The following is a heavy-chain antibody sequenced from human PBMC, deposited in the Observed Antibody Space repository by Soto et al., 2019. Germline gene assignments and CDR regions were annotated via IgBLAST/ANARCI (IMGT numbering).Heavy chain of an antibody. D-gene: IGHD3-22*01. CDR1: GYTFTSYG. CDR3: ARVDDSIGYYWSHFSYSPSFYYFDY. CDR2: ISAYNGNT. V-gene: IGHV1-18*01. J-gene: IGHJ4*02. Sequence: ASVKVSCKASGYTFTSYGISWVRQAPGQGLEWMGWISAYNGNTNYAQKLQGRVTMTTDTSTSTAYMELRSLRSDDTAVYYCARVDDSIGYYWSHFSYSPSFYYFDYWGQGTLVTVSS.